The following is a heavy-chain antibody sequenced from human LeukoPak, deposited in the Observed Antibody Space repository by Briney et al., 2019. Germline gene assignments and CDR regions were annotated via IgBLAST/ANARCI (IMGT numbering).Heavy chain of an antibody. V-gene: IGHV3-23*01. CDR1: GFTFTSYA. J-gene: IGHJ5*02. CDR2: ISGSGGTT. CDR3: ARGTATARGWFDP. D-gene: IGHD6-13*01. Sequence: PGGSLRLSCAASGFTFTSYAMTWVRQAPGKGLEWVSSISGSGGTTYYADSVKGRFTISRDNSKNTLYLQMNSLRAEDTAVYYCARGTATARGWFDPWGQGTLVTVSS.